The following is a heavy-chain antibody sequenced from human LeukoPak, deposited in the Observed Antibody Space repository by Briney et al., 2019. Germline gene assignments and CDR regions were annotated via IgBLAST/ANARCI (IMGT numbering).Heavy chain of an antibody. Sequence: GRSLRLSCTASGFPFSDYAMNWFGQAPGEGLGWFAGVSDRGSTTYSAASVKGRFTISSDDSKNTLYLHMNSLRVDDTAIYYCGRGSRETTMFYYYYMDVWGKGTTVIVSS. CDR2: VSDRGSTT. V-gene: IGHV3-23*01. CDR1: GFPFSDYA. CDR3: GRGSRETTMFYYYYMDV. D-gene: IGHD3-10*01. J-gene: IGHJ6*03.